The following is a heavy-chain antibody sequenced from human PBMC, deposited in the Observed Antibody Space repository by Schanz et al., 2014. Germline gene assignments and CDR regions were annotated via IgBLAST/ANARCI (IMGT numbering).Heavy chain of an antibody. CDR1: GGSFSGYY. V-gene: IGHV3-11*05. CDR2: ISSGSSYA. CDR3: AKDPSHGDYDYYFDY. D-gene: IGHD3-22*01. J-gene: IGHJ4*02. Sequence: QVQLQQWGAGLLKPSETLSLTCAVYGGSFSGYYWSWIRQPPGKGLEWVSDISSGSSYANYADSVKGRFTISRDNAKNSLYLQMNSLRAEDTAVYYCAKDPSHGDYDYYFDYWGQGTLVTVSS.